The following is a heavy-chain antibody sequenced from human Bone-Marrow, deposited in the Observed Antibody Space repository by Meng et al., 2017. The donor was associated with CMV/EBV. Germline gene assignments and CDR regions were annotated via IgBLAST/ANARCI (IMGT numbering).Heavy chain of an antibody. CDR2: IIPIFGTA. CDR1: GYTFTSYY. Sequence: SVKVSCKASGYTFTSYYMHWVRQAPGQGLEWMGGIIPIFGTANYAQKFQGRVTITTDESTSTAYMELSSLRSEDTAVYYCARSVEVTDYYYGMDVWGQGTTVTVSS. D-gene: IGHD5-18*01. J-gene: IGHJ6*02. V-gene: IGHV1-69*05. CDR3: ARSVEVTDYYYGMDV.